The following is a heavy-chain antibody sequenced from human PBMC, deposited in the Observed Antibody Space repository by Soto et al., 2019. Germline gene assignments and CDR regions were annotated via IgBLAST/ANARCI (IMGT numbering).Heavy chain of an antibody. J-gene: IGHJ4*02. CDR2: ISYDGSNK. CDR3: ARDRGYGDYERFDY. D-gene: IGHD4-17*01. V-gene: IGHV3-30*09. CDR1: GFTFRSYA. Sequence: QVQLVESGGGVVQPGRSLRLSCAASGFTFRSYAMHWVRQAPGKGLEWVAVISYDGSNKYYADSVKGRFAISRDNSKNTLYLQMNSLRAEDTAVYYCARDRGYGDYERFDYWGQGTLVTVFS.